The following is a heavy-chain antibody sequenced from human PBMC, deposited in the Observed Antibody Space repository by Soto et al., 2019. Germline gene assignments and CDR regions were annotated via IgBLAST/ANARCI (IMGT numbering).Heavy chain of an antibody. J-gene: IGHJ1*01. Sequence: TMSLTSTVAGGSISSGGYYWSWIRQQTGKGLEWIGYIYYSGSTYYNPSLKSRVTISVDTSKNQFSLKLSSVTAADTAVYYCARATVVVAATGQYFQHWGQGTPVTVSS. D-gene: IGHD2-15*01. CDR2: IYYSGST. CDR3: ARATVVVAATGQYFQH. V-gene: IGHV4-31*03. CDR1: GGSISSGGYY.